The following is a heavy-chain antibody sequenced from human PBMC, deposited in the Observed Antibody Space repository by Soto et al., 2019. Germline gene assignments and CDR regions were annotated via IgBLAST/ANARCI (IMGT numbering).Heavy chain of an antibody. CDR3: ARLTLEYSSSPNFDY. CDR1: GFTFSSYW. CDR2: INSDGSST. J-gene: IGHJ4*02. Sequence: GGSLRLSCAASGFTFSSYWMHWVRQAPGKGLVWVSRINSDGSSTSYADSVKGRFTISRDNAKNTLYLQMNSLRAEDTAVYYCARLTLEYSSSPNFDYWGQGTLVTVSS. V-gene: IGHV3-74*01. D-gene: IGHD6-6*01.